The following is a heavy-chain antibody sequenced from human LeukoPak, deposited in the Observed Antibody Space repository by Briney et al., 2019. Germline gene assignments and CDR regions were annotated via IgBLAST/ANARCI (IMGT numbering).Heavy chain of an antibody. CDR3: ARRRATYYDDSSGHRAFDI. J-gene: IGHJ3*02. Sequence: PSGTLSLTCTVSGGAISSYYWSWIRQPPGQGLEWVGHIYYGGSTNYNPSLKSRVTISVDSSKNQFYLKLSSVTAADTAVYYCARRRATYYDDSSGHRAFDIWGQGTMVTVSS. D-gene: IGHD3-22*01. V-gene: IGHV4-59*01. CDR1: GGAISSYY. CDR2: IYYGGST.